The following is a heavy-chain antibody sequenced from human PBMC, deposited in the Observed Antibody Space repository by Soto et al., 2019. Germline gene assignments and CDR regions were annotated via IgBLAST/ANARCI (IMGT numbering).Heavy chain of an antibody. D-gene: IGHD6-19*01. CDR3: ATGRNSGWYLQS. CDR2: ISCSGGST. Sequence: EVQLLDSGGGLVQPGGSLRLSCAASGFTFSSYAMSWVRQAPGKGLEWVSAISCSGGSTYYADSVKGRFTISRDNSTDTVYLQMSTPRAEDTAVYYCATGRNSGWYLQSWGHGTLVTVSS. J-gene: IGHJ5*01. V-gene: IGHV3-23*01. CDR1: GFTFSSYA.